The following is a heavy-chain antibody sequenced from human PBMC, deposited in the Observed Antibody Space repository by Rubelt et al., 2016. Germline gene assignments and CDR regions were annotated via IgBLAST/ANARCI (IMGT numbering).Heavy chain of an antibody. Sequence: GGSLRLSCAASGFTFRSYAMNWVREAPGKGLEWVSAIGGSDERTYYADSVKGRFTISRDNSKNTLHLQMNSLRAEDTAVYYCTSEGWLQSKGAFDIWGQGTMVTVSP. J-gene: IGHJ3*02. CDR3: TSEGWLQSKGAFDI. V-gene: IGHV3-23*01. CDR2: IGGSDERT. D-gene: IGHD5-24*01. CDR1: GFTFRSYA.